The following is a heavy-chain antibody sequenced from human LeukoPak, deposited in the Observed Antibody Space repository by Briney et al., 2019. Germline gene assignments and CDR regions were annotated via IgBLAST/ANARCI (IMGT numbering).Heavy chain of an antibody. CDR1: GYTFTSYD. V-gene: IGHV1-8*01. Sequence: ASVKVSCKASGYTFTSYDISWVRQATGQGLEWMGWMNPNSGNTGYAQKFQGRVTMTRNTSISTAYMELSSLRSEDTAVYYCARGWYYDILTGYDYYYYYMDVWGKGTTVTVSS. CDR2: MNPNSGNT. CDR3: ARGWYYDILTGYDYYYYYMDV. D-gene: IGHD3-9*01. J-gene: IGHJ6*03.